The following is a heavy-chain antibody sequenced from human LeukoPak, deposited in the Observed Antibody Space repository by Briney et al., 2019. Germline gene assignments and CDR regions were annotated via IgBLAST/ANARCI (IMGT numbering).Heavy chain of an antibody. J-gene: IGHJ4*02. Sequence: GESPKISCKVSGYSFTAYWIGWVRQMPGMGLEWVAITYPGDSNTVYSPSFQGQVTISADTSISTAYLQWNSLRASDTAMYFCVRHPQRSGWSHFDYWGQGTLVTVSP. V-gene: IGHV5-51*01. CDR2: TYPGDSNT. D-gene: IGHD6-19*01. CDR1: GYSFTAYW. CDR3: VRHPQRSGWSHFDY.